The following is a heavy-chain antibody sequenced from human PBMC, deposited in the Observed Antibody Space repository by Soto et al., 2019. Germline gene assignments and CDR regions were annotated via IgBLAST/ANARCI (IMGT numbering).Heavy chain of an antibody. Sequence: EVQLVESGGDLVQPGQSLRLSCAASGFSFSSYSMNWVRQAPGKGLEWISYLSSSKTYMWYADSVKGRFTISRDKAKNSLTLQMNSLRDEDTAVYYCVRDSGWAFDIWGLGTMVTVSS. J-gene: IGHJ3*02. CDR2: LSSSKTYM. CDR1: GFSFSSYS. V-gene: IGHV3-48*02. CDR3: VRDSGWAFDI. D-gene: IGHD6-19*01.